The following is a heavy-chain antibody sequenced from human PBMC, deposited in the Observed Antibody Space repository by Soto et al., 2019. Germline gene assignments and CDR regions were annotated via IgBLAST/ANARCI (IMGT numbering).Heavy chain of an antibody. V-gene: IGHV1-69*06. Sequence: SVKVSCKASGGTFSSCAISCVRQSPGQGLEWMGGIIPIFGTANYAQKFQGRVTITADKSTSTAYMELSSLRSEDTAVYYCARADEDSLYYYYYYGMDVWGQGTTVTVSS. CDR2: IIPIFGTA. CDR1: GGTFSSCA. D-gene: IGHD2-15*01. CDR3: ARADEDSLYYYYYYGMDV. J-gene: IGHJ6*02.